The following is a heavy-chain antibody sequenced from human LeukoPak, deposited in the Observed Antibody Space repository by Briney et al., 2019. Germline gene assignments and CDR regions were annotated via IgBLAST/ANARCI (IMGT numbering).Heavy chain of an antibody. D-gene: IGHD6-19*01. V-gene: IGHV3-21*01. Sequence: GGSLRLSCAASGFTFSSYSMNWVRQAPGKGLEWVSSISSSSSYIYYADSVKGRFTISRDNAKNSLYLQMNSLIGEDTAVYYCAGDQGSSGSYWGEDYWGPGTLVTVSS. CDR2: ISSSSSYI. CDR1: GFTFSSYS. J-gene: IGHJ4*02. CDR3: AGDQGSSGSYWGEDY.